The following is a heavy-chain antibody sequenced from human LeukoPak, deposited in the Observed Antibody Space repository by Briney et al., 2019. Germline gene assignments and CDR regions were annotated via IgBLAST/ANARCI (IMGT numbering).Heavy chain of an antibody. J-gene: IGHJ6*02. CDR3: AKWNSITSYWNYFGMDV. Sequence: PGGSLRLSCAASGFTSSSYALNWVRQAPGKGLEWVATVSGSGDRMYHADSVKGRFTISRDNSKKTLFLQMNSLRAEDTAVYYCAKWNSITSYWNYFGMDVWGQGTTVTVSS. D-gene: IGHD1-1*01. CDR1: GFTSSSYA. V-gene: IGHV3-23*01. CDR2: VSGSGDRM.